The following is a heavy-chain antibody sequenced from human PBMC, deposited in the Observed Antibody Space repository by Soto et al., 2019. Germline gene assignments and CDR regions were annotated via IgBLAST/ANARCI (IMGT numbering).Heavy chain of an antibody. J-gene: IGHJ4*02. Sequence: GGSLRLSCAASVFTFSSYGMHWVRQAPGKGLEWVAVIWYDGSNKYYADSVKGRFTISRDNSKNTLYLQMNSLRAEDTAVYYCARGPDIWGSYRSYYFDYWGQGTLVTVSS. CDR1: VFTFSSYG. D-gene: IGHD3-16*02. V-gene: IGHV3-33*01. CDR2: IWYDGSNK. CDR3: ARGPDIWGSYRSYYFDY.